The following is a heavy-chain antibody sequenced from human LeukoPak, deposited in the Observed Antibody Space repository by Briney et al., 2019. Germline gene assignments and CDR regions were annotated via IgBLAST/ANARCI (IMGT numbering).Heavy chain of an antibody. CDR2: IYYSGST. CDR3: ARPQVGTXYAFDI. J-gene: IGHJ3*02. Sequence: PSETLSLTCTVSGGSISSGDYYWSWIRQPPGKGLEWIGYIYYSGSTYYNPSLKSRVTISVDTSKNQFSLKLSSVTAADTAVYYCARPQVGTXYAFDIWGQGTMVTVSS. D-gene: IGHD1-7*01. CDR1: GGSISSGDYY. V-gene: IGHV4-30-4*01.